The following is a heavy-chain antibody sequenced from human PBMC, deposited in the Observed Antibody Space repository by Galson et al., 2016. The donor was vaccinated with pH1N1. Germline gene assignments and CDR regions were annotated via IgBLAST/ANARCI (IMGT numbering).Heavy chain of an antibody. Sequence: SLRLSCAASGFAFSSYEMNWVRQAPGKGLEWVSHISRSGSTIHYADSVKGRFTVSRDNAKNSLYLQMNSLRAEDTAVYYCARPAELQWLVILPFGYWGQGILVTVSS. D-gene: IGHD6-19*01. J-gene: IGHJ4*02. V-gene: IGHV3-48*03. CDR3: ARPAELQWLVILPFGY. CDR2: ISRSGSTI. CDR1: GFAFSSYE.